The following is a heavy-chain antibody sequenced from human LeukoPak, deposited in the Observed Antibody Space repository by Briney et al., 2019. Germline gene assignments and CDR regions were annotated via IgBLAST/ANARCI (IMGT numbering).Heavy chain of an antibody. Sequence: PGGSMRLSCAASGFTFSSYAMSLVRQAPGKGLELVSAISGSGGSTYYAASVKGRYTISRDNSKNTLYLQMNSLRAEDTAVYYCAKDLDSSGYANWFDPWGQGTLVTVSS. CDR1: GFTFSSYA. J-gene: IGHJ5*02. CDR3: AKDLDSSGYANWFDP. V-gene: IGHV3-23*01. D-gene: IGHD3-22*01. CDR2: ISGSGGST.